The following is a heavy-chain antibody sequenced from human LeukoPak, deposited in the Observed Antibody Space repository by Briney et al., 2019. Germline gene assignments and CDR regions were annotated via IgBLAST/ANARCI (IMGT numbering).Heavy chain of an antibody. CDR2: ISSNGGST. D-gene: IGHD5-18*01. CDR1: GFTFSSYA. Sequence: GGSLGLSCSASGFTFSSYAMHWVRQAPGKGLEYVSAISSNGGSTYYADSVKGRFTISRDNSKNTLYLQMSSLRAEDTAVYYCVRRPYSYARYYYYGMDVWGQGTTVTVSS. J-gene: IGHJ6*02. V-gene: IGHV3-64D*06. CDR3: VRRPYSYARYYYYGMDV.